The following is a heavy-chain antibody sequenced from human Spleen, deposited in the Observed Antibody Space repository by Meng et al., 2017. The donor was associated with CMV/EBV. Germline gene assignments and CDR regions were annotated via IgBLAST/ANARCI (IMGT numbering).Heavy chain of an antibody. Sequence: ASVKVSCKASGYTFSGYDISWVRQAPGQGLEWMEWISGCSGYTRYAQKVQGRVTMTRDTSTSTVYMELSSLRSEDTAVYYCTREGGGRTGTTGTDYWGQGTLVTVSS. J-gene: IGHJ4*02. CDR3: TREGGGRTGTTGTDY. D-gene: IGHD1-7*01. V-gene: IGHV1-18*01. CDR1: GYTFSGYD. CDR2: ISGCSGYT.